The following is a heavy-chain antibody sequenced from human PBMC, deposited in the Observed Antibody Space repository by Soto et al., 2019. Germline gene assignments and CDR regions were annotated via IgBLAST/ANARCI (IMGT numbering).Heavy chain of an antibody. Sequence: ASVNVSCKASGYTFTSYGISWVRQAPGQGLEWMGWISAYNGNTNYAQKLQGSVTMTTDTSTSTAYMGLRSLRSDDTALYYCARDKYYYDSSGYFNFDHWGQGTPVTVSS. J-gene: IGHJ4*02. D-gene: IGHD3-22*01. CDR2: ISAYNGNT. V-gene: IGHV1-18*01. CDR1: GYTFTSYG. CDR3: ARDKYYYDSSGYFNFDH.